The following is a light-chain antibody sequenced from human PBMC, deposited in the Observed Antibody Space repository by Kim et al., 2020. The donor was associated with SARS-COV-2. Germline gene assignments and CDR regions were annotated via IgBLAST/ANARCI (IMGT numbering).Light chain of an antibody. CDR3: QAWDSSTAV. CDR1: KWGDKY. V-gene: IGLV3-1*01. J-gene: IGLJ1*01. CDR2: QDN. Sequence: GSPGKTASITCSGDKWGDKYACWYQQKPGQSPVLVIYQDNKRPSGIPERFSGSNSGNTATLTISGTQAMDEADYYCQAWDSSTAVFGTGTKVTVL.